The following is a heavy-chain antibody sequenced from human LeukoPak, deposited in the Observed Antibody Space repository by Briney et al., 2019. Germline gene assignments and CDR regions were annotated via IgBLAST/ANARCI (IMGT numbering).Heavy chain of an antibody. D-gene: IGHD1-26*01. CDR1: GGTFSSYA. CDR2: IIPIFGTA. V-gene: IGHV1-69*05. J-gene: IGHJ4*02. CDR3: AGFIGSYGTYYFDY. Sequence: SVKVSCKASGGTFSSYAISWVRQAPGQGLEWMGGIIPIFGTANYAQKFQGRVTITTDESTSTAYMELSSLRSEDTAVYYCAGFIGSYGTYYFDYWGQGTLVTVSS.